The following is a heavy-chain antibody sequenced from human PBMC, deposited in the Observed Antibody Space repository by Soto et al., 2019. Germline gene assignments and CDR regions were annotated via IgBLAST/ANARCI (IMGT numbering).Heavy chain of an antibody. CDR1: GFTFDDYA. CDR2: ISWNSGSI. J-gene: IGHJ4*02. D-gene: IGHD3-9*01. V-gene: IGHV3-9*01. Sequence: GGSLRLSCAASGFTFDDYAMHWVRQAPGKGLEWVSGISWNSGSIGYADSVKGRFTISRDNAKNSLYLQMNSLRAEDTALYYCAKDTYYDILTGYLFDYWGQGTLVTVSS. CDR3: AKDTYYDILTGYLFDY.